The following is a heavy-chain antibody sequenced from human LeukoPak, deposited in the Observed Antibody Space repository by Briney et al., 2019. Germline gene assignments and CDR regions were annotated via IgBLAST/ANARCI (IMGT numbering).Heavy chain of an antibody. CDR1: GYIFTSYW. D-gene: IGHD5-18*01. CDR2: IYPGDSDT. V-gene: IGHV5-51*01. Sequence: GESLKISCEGSGYIFTSYWIGWVRQMPGKGLEWMGIIYPGDSDTRYSPSFQGQVTISADKSISTAYLQWSSLKASDTAMYYCARLEYSYGRKDFDYWDQGTLVTVSS. CDR3: ARLEYSYGRKDFDY. J-gene: IGHJ4*02.